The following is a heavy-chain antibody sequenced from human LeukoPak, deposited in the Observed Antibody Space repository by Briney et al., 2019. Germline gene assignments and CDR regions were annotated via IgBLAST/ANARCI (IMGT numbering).Heavy chain of an antibody. CDR1: GGFISSGGYY. Sequence: SQTLSLTCTVSGGFISSGGYYWSWIRQHPGKGLEWIGYIYYSGSTYYNPSLKSRVTISVDTSKNQFSLKLSSVTAADTAVYYCARPRSGSSGLDFDYWGQGTLVTVSS. CDR2: IYYSGST. CDR3: ARPRSGSSGLDFDY. D-gene: IGHD3-10*01. J-gene: IGHJ4*02. V-gene: IGHV4-31*03.